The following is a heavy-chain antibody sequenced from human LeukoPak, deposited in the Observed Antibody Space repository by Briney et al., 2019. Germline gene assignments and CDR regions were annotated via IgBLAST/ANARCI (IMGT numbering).Heavy chain of an antibody. Sequence: GGSLRLSCSASGFTFSSYAMHWVRQAPGKGLEWVANIKQDGSERYYVDSVKGRFTISRDNAKNSLYLQMNSLRAEDTAVYYCARDFRQSIDYWGQGTLVTVSS. CDR2: IKQDGSER. J-gene: IGHJ4*02. V-gene: IGHV3-7*04. CDR1: GFTFSSYA. CDR3: ARDFRQSIDY.